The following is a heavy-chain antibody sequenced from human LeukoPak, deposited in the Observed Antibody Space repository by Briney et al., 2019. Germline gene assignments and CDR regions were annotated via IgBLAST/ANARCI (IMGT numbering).Heavy chain of an antibody. J-gene: IGHJ6*03. D-gene: IGHD3-9*01. CDR1: GYTFTGYY. CDR2: INPNSGAT. CDR3: ARDPSLRSFDWLPEDANYYYYMDV. V-gene: IGHV1-2*02. Sequence: ASVKVSCKASGYTFTGYYMHWVRQAPGQGLEWLGWINPNSGATNYAQKFQGRVTMTRDTSISTAYMELSRLRSDDTAMYFCARDPSLRSFDWLPEDANYYYYMDVWGKGTTVTISS.